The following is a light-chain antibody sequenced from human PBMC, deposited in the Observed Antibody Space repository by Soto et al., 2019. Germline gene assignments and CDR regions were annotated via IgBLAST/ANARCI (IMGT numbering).Light chain of an antibody. Sequence: EIVMMQSPATLSVSPGERATLSCRASQSVSGDLAWYQQKPGQAPRLLNYGPSTRATGIPARFSGSGSGTEFTLTISGLQSEDFAIYFCQQYKSWPITFGQGTRLEIK. V-gene: IGKV3-15*01. CDR3: QQYKSWPIT. CDR1: QSVSGD. J-gene: IGKJ5*01. CDR2: GPS.